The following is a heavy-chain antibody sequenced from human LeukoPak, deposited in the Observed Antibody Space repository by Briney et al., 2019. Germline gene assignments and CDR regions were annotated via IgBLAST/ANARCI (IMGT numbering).Heavy chain of an antibody. D-gene: IGHD3-16*01. Sequence: SVKLSCKASGATFSSYAISWVRQSPGQGLEWMGGIIPIFGTANYAQKSQGRVTITTDESTSTAYMELSSLRSEDTAVYYCARAELFTGDLGFDYWGQGTLVTVSS. CDR1: GATFSSYA. CDR2: IIPIFGTA. CDR3: ARAELFTGDLGFDY. V-gene: IGHV1-69*05. J-gene: IGHJ4*02.